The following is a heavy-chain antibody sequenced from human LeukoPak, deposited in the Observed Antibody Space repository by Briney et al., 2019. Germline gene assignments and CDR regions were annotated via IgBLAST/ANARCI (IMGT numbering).Heavy chain of an antibody. D-gene: IGHD1-14*01. Sequence: GGSLRLSCAASGFTVITNDMTWVRQAPGKRLEWVSVLYGDGNIKYADSVQGRFTISSDNSKNTLYLEMNSLSPDDTAVYYCARGVEPLAANTLAYWGQGTLVTVSA. J-gene: IGHJ4*02. CDR3: ARGVEPLAANTLAY. CDR2: LYGDGNI. CDR1: GFTVITND. V-gene: IGHV3-53*01.